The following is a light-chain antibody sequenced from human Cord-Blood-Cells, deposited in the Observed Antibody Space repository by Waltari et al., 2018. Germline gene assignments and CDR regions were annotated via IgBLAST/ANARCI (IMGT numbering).Light chain of an antibody. CDR2: GAS. CDR3: QQYNNWPPYT. Sequence: ELVITQSLSTPSVSPGARATLYCRASQSVSSNLAWYQQKPGQAPRLLIYGASTRATGIPARFSGSGSGTEFTLTISSLQSEDFAVYYCQQYNNWPPYTFGQGTKLEIK. V-gene: IGKV3-15*01. CDR1: QSVSSN. J-gene: IGKJ2*01.